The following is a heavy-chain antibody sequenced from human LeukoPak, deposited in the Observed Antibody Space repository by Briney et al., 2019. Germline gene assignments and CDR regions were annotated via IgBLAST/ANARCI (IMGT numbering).Heavy chain of an antibody. Sequence: GGSLRPSWAASGFTLSCNWMRWVRQAKGKGREWVANIKKDGSEKYYVDSVRGRFTISRDNAKNSLYLQMNSLRAEDTAVYYCARDRGTEPFTYYDFWSGYEMDVWGKGTTVTVSS. CDR1: GFTLSCNW. V-gene: IGHV3-7*01. J-gene: IGHJ6*04. CDR2: IKKDGSEK. D-gene: IGHD3-3*01. CDR3: ARDRGTEPFTYYDFWSGYEMDV.